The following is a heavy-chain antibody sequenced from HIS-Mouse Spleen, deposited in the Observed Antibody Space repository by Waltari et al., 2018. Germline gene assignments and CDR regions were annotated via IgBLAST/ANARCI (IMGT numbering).Heavy chain of an antibody. CDR3: ARGASGSYYLVSVSDY. Sequence: EVQLVESGGGLVQPGGSLRLSCAALGFTFSSESINWVRQAPGKGLEWVSYISSSSSTIYYADSVKGRFTISRDNAKNSLYLQMNSLRAEDTAVYYCARGASGSYYLVSVSDYWGQGTLVTVSS. J-gene: IGHJ4*02. D-gene: IGHD1-26*01. CDR1: GFTFSSES. V-gene: IGHV3-48*01. CDR2: ISSSSSTI.